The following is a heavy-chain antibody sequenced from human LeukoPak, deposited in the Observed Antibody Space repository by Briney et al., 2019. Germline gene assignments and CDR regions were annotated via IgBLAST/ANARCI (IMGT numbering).Heavy chain of an antibody. CDR3: ARQLSSGWYGFDY. CDR1: GSTFTVYY. CDR2: INPNSGGT. V-gene: IGHV1-2*02. J-gene: IGHJ4*02. Sequence: ASVTVSFTASGSTFTVYYLHWVRQAPGQGHEWMGWINPNSGGTNYAQKFHGRVTMARDTSISTAYMELSRLRSDDAAVYYCARQLSSGWYGFDYWGQGTLVTVSS. D-gene: IGHD6-19*01.